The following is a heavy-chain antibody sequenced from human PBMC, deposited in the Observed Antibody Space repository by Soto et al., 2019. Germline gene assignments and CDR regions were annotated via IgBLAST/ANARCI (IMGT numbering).Heavy chain of an antibody. V-gene: IGHV1-18*01. CDR1: GYTFTSYG. J-gene: IGHJ5*02. CDR2: ISAYNGNT. D-gene: IGHD3-3*01. Sequence: ASVKVSCKASGYTFTSYGISWVRQAPGQGLEWMGWISAYNGNTNYAQKLQGRVTMTTDTSTSTAYMELRSLRSDDTAVYYCARVPYDFWSGYSAWFDPWGQGQWSPSPQ. CDR3: ARVPYDFWSGYSAWFDP.